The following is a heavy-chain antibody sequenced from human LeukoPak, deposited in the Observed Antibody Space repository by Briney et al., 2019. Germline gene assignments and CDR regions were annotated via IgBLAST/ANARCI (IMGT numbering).Heavy chain of an antibody. J-gene: IGHJ4*02. CDR2: ISAYNGNT. D-gene: IGHD5-12*01. CDR3: ARSVDIVATIRSFDY. CDR1: GYTFTSYG. V-gene: IGHV1-18*01. Sequence: ASVKVSCKASGYTFTSYGISWVRQAPGQGLEWMGWISAYNGNTNYAQKLQGRVTMTTDTSTSTAYMELRSLRSDDTALYYCARSVDIVATIRSFDYWGQGTLVTVSS.